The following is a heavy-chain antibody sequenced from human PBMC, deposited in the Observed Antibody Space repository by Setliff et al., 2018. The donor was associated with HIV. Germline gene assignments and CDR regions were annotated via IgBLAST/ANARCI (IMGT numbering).Heavy chain of an antibody. CDR1: GFTFTNAW. J-gene: IGHJ2*01. CDR2: IKSKTDGETE. Sequence: GGSLRLSCAASGFTFTNAWMSWVRQAPGKGLEWVGRIKSKTDGETEDYAAPVKGRFTISRDDSRSTLYLQMNSLITEDTALYYCVQAAADRGGHWYFNLWGRGTLVTVSS. CDR3: VQAAADRGGHWYFNL. D-gene: IGHD6-13*01. V-gene: IGHV3-15*01.